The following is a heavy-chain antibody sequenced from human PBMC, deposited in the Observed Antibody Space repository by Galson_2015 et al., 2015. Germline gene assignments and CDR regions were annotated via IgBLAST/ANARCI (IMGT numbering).Heavy chain of an antibody. CDR2: ISYDGSNK. CDR1: GFTFSSYG. J-gene: IGHJ5*02. Sequence: SLRLSCAASGFTFSSYGMHWVRQAPGKGLEWVAVISYDGSNKYYADSVKGRFTISRDNSKNTLYLQMNSLRAEDTAVYYCARVPYDSSGYNIRGPFDPWGQGTLVTVSS. V-gene: IGHV3-30*03. D-gene: IGHD3-22*01. CDR3: ARVPYDSSGYNIRGPFDP.